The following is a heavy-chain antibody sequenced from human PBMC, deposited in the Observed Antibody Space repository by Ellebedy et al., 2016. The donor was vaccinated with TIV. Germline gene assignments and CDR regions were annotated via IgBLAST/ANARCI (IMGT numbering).Heavy chain of an antibody. CDR2: FGGRSTTT. CDR1: GFTFSSYA. CDR3: AGDLRITARDYYLDY. Sequence: GGSLRLXXEASGFTFSSYAMSWLRQAPGKGLEWVSVFGGRSTTTYYADSVKGRFTISRDNAKNSLYLQMNRLRADDTAFYYCAGDLRITARDYYLDYWGQGTLVTVSS. V-gene: IGHV3-23*01. D-gene: IGHD6-6*01. J-gene: IGHJ4*02.